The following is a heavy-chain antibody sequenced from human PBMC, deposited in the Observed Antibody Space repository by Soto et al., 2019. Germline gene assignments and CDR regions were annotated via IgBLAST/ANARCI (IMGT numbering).Heavy chain of an antibody. CDR2: ISYSGSP. J-gene: IGHJ4*02. V-gene: IGHV4-30-4*01. Sequence: SETLSLTCTVSGGSIVSGDYYFICIRQRPGKGLELIGCISYSGSPYYNPSLKSRLTISVVTSQNQFSLKVSSVTAADTAVYYCASGIAVTGNGNFDYWGQGTLVTVSS. CDR1: GGSIVSGDYY. CDR3: ASGIAVTGNGNFDY. D-gene: IGHD6-19*01.